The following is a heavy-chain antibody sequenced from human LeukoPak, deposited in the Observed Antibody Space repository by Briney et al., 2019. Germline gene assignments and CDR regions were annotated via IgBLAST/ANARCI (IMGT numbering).Heavy chain of an antibody. CDR3: AKGIGASSWYYFDY. J-gene: IGHJ4*02. D-gene: IGHD2-2*01. Sequence: PGGSLRLSCAASGLTFSSYAMSWVRQAPGKGLEWVSAISGSGGSRLYADSVKGRFTISRDNSKNTLYLQMNSLRAEDTAIYYCAKGIGASSWYYFDYWGQGTLVIVSS. CDR2: ISGSGGSR. CDR1: GLTFSSYA. V-gene: IGHV3-23*01.